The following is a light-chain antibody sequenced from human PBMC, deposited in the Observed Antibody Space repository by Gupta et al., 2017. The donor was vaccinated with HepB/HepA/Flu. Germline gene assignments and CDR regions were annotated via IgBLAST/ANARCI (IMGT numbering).Light chain of an antibody. J-gene: IGKJ1*01. V-gene: IGKV3-20*01. CDR1: QPVGNIY. CDR3: QQGYNSLWT. Sequence: EIVLTQYRGTLSLSPGERATLSCRASQPVGNIYVAWYQQKPGQAPRLLIYGASSRAAGIPDRFSGSGSGTDFILTINRLEPEDFAVYYCQQGYNSLWTFGQGTKVEIK. CDR2: GAS.